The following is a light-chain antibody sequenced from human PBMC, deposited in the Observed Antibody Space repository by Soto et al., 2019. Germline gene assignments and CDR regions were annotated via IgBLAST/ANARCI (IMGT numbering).Light chain of an antibody. Sequence: SALTQPPSASGSPGQSVAISCTGTSSDVVGYNYVSWYQQHPGKAPKLMIYEVIKRPSGVPDRFSGSKSGNTASLTISGLQAEDEADYYCCSYAGSYTHVFGTGTKVTVL. CDR1: SSDVVGYNY. J-gene: IGLJ1*01. V-gene: IGLV2-8*01. CDR3: CSYAGSYTHV. CDR2: EVI.